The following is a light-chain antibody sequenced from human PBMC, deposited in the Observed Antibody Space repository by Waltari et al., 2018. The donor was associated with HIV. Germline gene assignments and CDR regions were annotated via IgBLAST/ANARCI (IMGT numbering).Light chain of an antibody. CDR3: AAWDDSLSAWV. V-gene: IGLV1-47*01. CDR2: RND. CDR1: SSNIGSNH. J-gene: IGLJ3*02. Sequence: QSVLTQPPSASGTPGQRVSISCSGSSSNIGSNHVYWYLQLPGTAPKLLMYRNDEWPSGVPDRFSGSKSGTSASLAISGLRSEDEADYYCAAWDDSLSAWVFGGGTKLTVL.